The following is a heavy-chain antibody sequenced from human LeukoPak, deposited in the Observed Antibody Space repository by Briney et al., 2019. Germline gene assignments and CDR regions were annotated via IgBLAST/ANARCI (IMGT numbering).Heavy chain of an antibody. J-gene: IGHJ6*02. CDR2: INAGNGNT. CDR3: ARDLLTGYCSSTSSHYCYGMDV. CDR1: GYTFTSYA. Sequence: ASVKVSCKASGYTFTSYAMHWVRQAPGQRLEWMGWINAGNGNTKYSQKFQGRVTITRDTSASTAYMELSSLRSEDTAVYYCARDLLTGYCSSTSSHYCYGMDVWGQGTTVTVSS. D-gene: IGHD2-2*01. V-gene: IGHV1-3*01.